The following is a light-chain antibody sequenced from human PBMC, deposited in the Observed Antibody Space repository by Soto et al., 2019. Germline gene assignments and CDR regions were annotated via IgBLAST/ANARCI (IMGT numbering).Light chain of an antibody. CDR1: QGIKND. CDR3: LQDYSYPLT. Sequence: AIQMTQSPSSLSASVGDRVTITCRARQGIKNDLGWYQQKPGRAPKLLIYVASKLQSGVPSRFSGSGSGTDFTLTISSLQPEDFATYYCLQDYSYPLTFGGGTKVEIK. J-gene: IGKJ4*01. CDR2: VAS. V-gene: IGKV1-6*01.